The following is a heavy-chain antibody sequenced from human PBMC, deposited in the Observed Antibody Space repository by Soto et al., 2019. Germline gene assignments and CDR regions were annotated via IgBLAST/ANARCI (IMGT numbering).Heavy chain of an antibody. D-gene: IGHD1-20*01. Sequence: GGSLRLSCAASGFTFSSYAMSWVRQAPGEGLEWVSAVSRSGDNTYHADSVKGRFTISRDNSKNTLYLQMNSLRVEDTAVYYCARHHYDPGITGPLGPEGWFDPWGQGTLVTVSS. CDR1: GFTFSSYA. CDR2: VSRSGDNT. J-gene: IGHJ5*02. CDR3: ARHHYDPGITGPLGPEGWFDP. V-gene: IGHV3-23*01.